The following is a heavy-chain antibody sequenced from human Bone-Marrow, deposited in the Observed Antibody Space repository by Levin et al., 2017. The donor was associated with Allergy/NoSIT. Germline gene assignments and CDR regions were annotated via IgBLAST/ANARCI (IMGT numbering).Heavy chain of an antibody. CDR2: INHSGST. J-gene: IGHJ4*02. V-gene: IGHV4-34*01. Sequence: PSETLSLTCAVYGGSFSGYYWSWIRQPPGKGLEWIGEINHSGSTNYNPSLKSRVTISVDTSKNQFSLKLSSVTAADTAVYYCARGPPGDSGLDYWGQGTLVTVSS. CDR1: GGSFSGYY. CDR3: ARGPPGDSGLDY. D-gene: IGHD6-13*01.